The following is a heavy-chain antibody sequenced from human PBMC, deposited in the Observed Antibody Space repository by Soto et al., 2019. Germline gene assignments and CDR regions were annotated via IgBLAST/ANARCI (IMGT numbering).Heavy chain of an antibody. D-gene: IGHD2-8*01. J-gene: IGHJ1*01. CDR2: ISGSGGST. V-gene: IGHV3-23*01. CDR3: AKVLYCTNGVCYPYFQH. CDR1: GFTFSSYA. Sequence: GGSLRLSCAASGFTFSSYAMSWVRQAPGKGLEWVSAISGSGGSTYYADSVKGRFTISRDNSKNTLYLQMNSLRAEDTAVYYCAKVLYCTNGVCYPYFQHWGQATLVTVP.